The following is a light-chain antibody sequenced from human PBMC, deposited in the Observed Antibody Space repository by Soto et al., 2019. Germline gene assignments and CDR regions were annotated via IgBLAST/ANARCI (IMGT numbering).Light chain of an antibody. CDR2: WAS. J-gene: IGKJ4*01. CDR3: QQYYSTPLT. Sequence: DIVMTQSPDALAVSLGERATINSKRRQPVLYSYNNKNYLAWYQQKPGQPPKLLIDWASTLESGVPDRFSGSGSGTDFTLTITSLQAEDGAVYYCQQYYSTPLTFGGGTKVYIK. V-gene: IGKV4-1*01. CDR1: QPVLYSYNNKNY.